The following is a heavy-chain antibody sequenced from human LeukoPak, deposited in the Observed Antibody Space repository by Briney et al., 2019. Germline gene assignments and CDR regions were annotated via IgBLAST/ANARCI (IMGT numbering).Heavy chain of an antibody. J-gene: IGHJ2*01. Sequence: GGALRHSCAASGFTFSPFAMHWVRPAPGRGREWVAATTYTGTFKYYTDSVTGRFTISNDNSKNTVYLQMSSLRPDEAAVDYCARDRERLAQGYYDLWGRGTLVTVSS. CDR3: ARDRERLAQGYYDL. D-gene: IGHD6-6*01. CDR2: TTYTGTFK. CDR1: GFTFSPFA. V-gene: IGHV3-30*04.